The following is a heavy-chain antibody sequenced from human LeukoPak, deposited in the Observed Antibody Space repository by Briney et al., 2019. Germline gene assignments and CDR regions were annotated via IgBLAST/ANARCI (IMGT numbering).Heavy chain of an antibody. CDR2: IYSGGST. D-gene: IGHD6-13*01. CDR1: GFTVSSNY. J-gene: IGHJ3*02. V-gene: IGHV3-66*01. Sequence: PGGSLRLSCAASGFTVSSNYMSWVRQAPGKGLEWVSVIYSGGSTYYADSVKGRFTISRDNSKNTLYLQMNSLRAEDTAVYYCARDDVYSSSPPGAFDIWGQGTMVTVSS. CDR3: ARDDVYSSSPPGAFDI.